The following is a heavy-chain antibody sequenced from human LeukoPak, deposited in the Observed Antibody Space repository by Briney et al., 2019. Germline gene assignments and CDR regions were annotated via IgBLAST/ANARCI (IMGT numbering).Heavy chain of an antibody. J-gene: IGHJ1*01. CDR1: GGSISSYY. V-gene: IGHV4-59*13. Sequence: SETLSLTCTVSGGSISSYYWSWIRQPPAEGVEWVWYIYYSGSTNYNPSLKGRVTISVDTSKNQFSLKLSTVTAADTAVYYCARDAEEGYFQHWGQGTLVTVSS. CDR3: ARDAEEGYFQH. CDR2: IYYSGST.